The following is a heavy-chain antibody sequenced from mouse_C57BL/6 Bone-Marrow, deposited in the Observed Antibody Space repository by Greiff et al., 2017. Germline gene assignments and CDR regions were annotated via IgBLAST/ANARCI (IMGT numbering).Heavy chain of an antibody. D-gene: IGHD3-3*01. CDR3: ARSGQKILLTYWYFDV. CDR2: IYPRDGST. J-gene: IGHJ1*03. Sequence: QVQLQQSGPELVKPGASVKLSCKASGYTFTSYDINWVKQRPGQGLAWIGWIYPRDGSTKYNEKFKGKATLTVDTSSSTAYMGLHSLTSEDSAVYFCARSGQKILLTYWYFDVWGTGTTVTVSS. V-gene: IGHV1-85*01. CDR1: GYTFTSYD.